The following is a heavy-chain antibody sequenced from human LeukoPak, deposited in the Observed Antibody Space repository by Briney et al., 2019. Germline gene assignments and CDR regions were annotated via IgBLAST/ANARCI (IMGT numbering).Heavy chain of an antibody. D-gene: IGHD3-22*01. CDR3: ARNAQWLHAFDI. J-gene: IGHJ3*02. CDR1: GYTFTSYG. CDR2: NSAYNGNT. V-gene: IGHV1-18*01. Sequence: ASVKVSCKASGYTFTSYGISWVRQAPGQGLEWMGWNSAYNGNTNYAQKLQGRVTMTTDTSTSTAYMEPRSLRSDDTAVYYCARNAQWLHAFDIWGEGTMGTVSS.